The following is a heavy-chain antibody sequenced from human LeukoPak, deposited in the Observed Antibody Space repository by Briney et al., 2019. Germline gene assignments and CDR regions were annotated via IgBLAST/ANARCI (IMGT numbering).Heavy chain of an antibody. Sequence: SETLSLTCAVYGGSFSGYYWSWIRQPPGKGLEWIGEINHSGSTNYNPSLKSRVTISVDTSKNQFSLKLSSVTAADTAVYYCARANHYDSSGYYYGGVGYFDYWGQGTLVTVSS. CDR3: ARANHYDSSGYYYGGVGYFDY. CDR1: GGSFSGYY. J-gene: IGHJ4*02. CDR2: INHSGST. D-gene: IGHD3-22*01. V-gene: IGHV4-34*01.